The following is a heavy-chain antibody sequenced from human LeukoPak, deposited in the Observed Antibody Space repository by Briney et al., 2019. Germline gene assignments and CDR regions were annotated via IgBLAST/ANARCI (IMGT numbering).Heavy chain of an antibody. CDR3: ARSEYSSSWAVGY. J-gene: IGHJ4*02. D-gene: IGHD6-13*01. Sequence: SETLSLTCIVSGASISSGSNYWVWIRQPPGKTLEWIGSIYSSGSTYYNPSLKSRVIIIIDTPKNHFSLTLSSVTAADTAVYYCARSEYSSSWAVGYWGQGTLVTVSS. V-gene: IGHV4-39*01. CDR2: IYSSGST. CDR1: GASISSGSNY.